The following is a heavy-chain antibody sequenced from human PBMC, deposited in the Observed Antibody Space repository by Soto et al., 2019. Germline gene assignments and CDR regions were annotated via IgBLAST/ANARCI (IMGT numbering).Heavy chain of an antibody. CDR1: GGSISSYY. J-gene: IGHJ4*02. D-gene: IGHD5-12*01. V-gene: IGHV4-59*08. CDR2: IYYSGST. CDR3: ARQVDIVATRFDY. Sequence: SETLSLTCTVSGGSISSYYWSWIRQPPGKGLEWIGYIYYSGSTNYNPSLKSRVTISVDTSKNQFSLKLSSVTAADTAVYYCARQVDIVATRFDYWGQGTLVTVSS.